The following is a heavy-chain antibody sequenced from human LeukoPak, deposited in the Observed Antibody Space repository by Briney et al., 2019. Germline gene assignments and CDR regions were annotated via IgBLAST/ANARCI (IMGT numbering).Heavy chain of an antibody. CDR2: VYSSGAA. D-gene: IGHD5-24*01. Sequence: PSETLSLTCTVSGGSMNSYYWSWIRHPAGQALEYIGRVYSSGAANYNPSLKSRITISVDTSKNQFSLKLSSVTAADTAVYYCARHRVEMATTKVFDYWGLGTLVTVSS. J-gene: IGHJ4*02. CDR3: ARHRVEMATTKVFDY. CDR1: GGSMNSYY. V-gene: IGHV4-4*07.